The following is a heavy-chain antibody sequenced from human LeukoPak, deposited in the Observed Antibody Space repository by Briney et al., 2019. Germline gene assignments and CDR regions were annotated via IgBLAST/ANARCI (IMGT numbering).Heavy chain of an antibody. D-gene: IGHD6-13*01. CDR3: AKERKKVGAAAGPDEPFDY. Sequence: GGSLRLSCAASGFTFSSYAMSWVRQAPGKGLEWVSAISGSGGSTYYADSVKGRFTISRDNSKNTLYLQMNSLRAEDTAVYYCAKERKKVGAAAGPDEPFDYWGQGTLVTVSS. J-gene: IGHJ4*02. CDR1: GFTFSSYA. V-gene: IGHV3-23*01. CDR2: ISGSGGST.